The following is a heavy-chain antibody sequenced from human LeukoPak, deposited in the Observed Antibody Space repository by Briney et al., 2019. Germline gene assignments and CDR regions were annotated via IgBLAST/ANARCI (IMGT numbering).Heavy chain of an antibody. J-gene: IGHJ5*02. Sequence: PGGSLRLSCAASGFTFSSYGMSWVRQAPGKGLEWVSAISGSGGSTYYADSVKGRFTISRDNSKNTLYLQMNSLRAEDTAVYYCAKDKRGYSYEHAEFDPWGQGTLVTVSS. CDR3: AKDKRGYSYEHAEFDP. D-gene: IGHD5-18*01. CDR2: ISGSGGST. V-gene: IGHV3-23*01. CDR1: GFTFSSYG.